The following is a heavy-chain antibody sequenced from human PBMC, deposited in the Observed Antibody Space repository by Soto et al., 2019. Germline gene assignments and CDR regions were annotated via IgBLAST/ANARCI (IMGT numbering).Heavy chain of an antibody. D-gene: IGHD3-10*01. V-gene: IGHV3-30*18. CDR1: GFTFSSYG. CDR3: AKRVGPGDYYDAFGI. CDR2: ISYDGSNK. J-gene: IGHJ3*02. Sequence: QVQLVESGGGVVQPGRSLRLSCAASGFTFSSYGMHWVRQAPGKGLEWVAVISYDGSNKYYADSVKGRFTISRDNSKNTLYLQMNSLRAEDTAVYYCAKRVGPGDYYDAFGIWGQGTMVTVSS.